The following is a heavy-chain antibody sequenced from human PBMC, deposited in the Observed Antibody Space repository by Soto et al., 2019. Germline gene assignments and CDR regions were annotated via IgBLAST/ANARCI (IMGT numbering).Heavy chain of an antibody. V-gene: IGHV1-3*05. J-gene: IGHJ4*02. CDR2: INAGNGNT. D-gene: IGHD2-15*01. CDR1: GYTFTSYA. CDR3: ARGVAPYDFDY. Sequence: QVQLVQSGAEEKKPGASVKVSCKASGYTFTSYAMHWVRQAPGQRLEWMGWINAGNGNTKYSQKFQGRVTITRDTSASTAYRVLCSVRSEDSSVYYCARGVAPYDFDYWGQGTLVTVSS.